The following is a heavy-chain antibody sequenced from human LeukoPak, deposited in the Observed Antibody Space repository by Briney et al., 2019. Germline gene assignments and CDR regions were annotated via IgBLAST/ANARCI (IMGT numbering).Heavy chain of an antibody. CDR2: ISAYNGNT. V-gene: IGHV1-18*01. D-gene: IGHD3-10*01. Sequence: GASVKVSCKASGYTFTSYDINWVRQAPGQGLEWMGWISAYNGNTNYAQKLQGRVTMTTDTSTSTAYMELRSLRSDDTAVYYCARLLLWFGGTPYNWFDPWGQGTLVTVSS. J-gene: IGHJ5*02. CDR1: GYTFTSYD. CDR3: ARLLLWFGGTPYNWFDP.